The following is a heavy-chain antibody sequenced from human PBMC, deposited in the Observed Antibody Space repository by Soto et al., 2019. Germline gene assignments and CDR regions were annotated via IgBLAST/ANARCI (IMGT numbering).Heavy chain of an antibody. CDR1: GYTFTSYD. Sequence: QVQLVQSGAEVKKPGASVKVSCKASGYTFTSYDINWVRQATGQGLEWMGWMNPNRGNTGYAQKFQGRVTMTRNTSISTAYMELSSLRSEDTAVYYCARISNPSKVYGDYVYWGQGTLVTVSS. J-gene: IGHJ4*02. D-gene: IGHD4-17*01. CDR2: MNPNRGNT. CDR3: ARISNPSKVYGDYVY. V-gene: IGHV1-8*01.